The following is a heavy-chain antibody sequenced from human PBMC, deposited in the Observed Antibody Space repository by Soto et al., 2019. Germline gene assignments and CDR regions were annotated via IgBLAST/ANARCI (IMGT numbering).Heavy chain of an antibody. CDR2: INPNSGGT. Sequence: ASVKVSCKASGYTFTGYYIHWVRQAPGQGLEWMGGINPNSGGTNYAQKFQDWVTMTRDTSIRTAYMELSRLRSDDTAVYYCARGSITMIVVPSQGYYYGMDVWGQGTTVTVSS. CDR3: ARGSITMIVVPSQGYYYGMDV. V-gene: IGHV1-2*04. D-gene: IGHD3-22*01. CDR1: GYTFTGYY. J-gene: IGHJ6*02.